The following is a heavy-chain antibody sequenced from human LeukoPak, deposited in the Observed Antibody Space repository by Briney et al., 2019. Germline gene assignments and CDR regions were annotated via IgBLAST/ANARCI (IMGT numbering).Heavy chain of an antibody. D-gene: IGHD3-16*02. CDR1: GGSISSYY. CDR2: ISYSGST. CDR3: ARYIWGSYPTFEDY. Sequence: SGPTLVNPSETLSLTCTVSGGSISSYYWSWLRQPPGKGLEWIGYISYSGSTNYNPSLKSRVTISVDTSKNQLSLKLNSVTAADTAVYYCARYIWGSYPTFEDYWGQGSLVTVSS. V-gene: IGHV4-59*12. J-gene: IGHJ4*02.